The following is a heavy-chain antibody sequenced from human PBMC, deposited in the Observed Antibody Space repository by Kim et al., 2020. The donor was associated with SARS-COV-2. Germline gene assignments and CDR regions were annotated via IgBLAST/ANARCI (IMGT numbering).Heavy chain of an antibody. CDR3: ASSYSSSSIGTWFDY. J-gene: IGHJ4*02. CDR2: ISSSSSTI. CDR1: GFTFSSYS. D-gene: IGHD6-6*01. V-gene: IGHV3-48*02. Sequence: GGSLRLSCAASGFTFSSYSMNWVRQAPGKGLEWVSYISSSSSTIYYADSVKGRFTISRDNAKNSLYLQMNSLRDEDTAVYYCASSYSSSSIGTWFDYWGQGTLVTVSS.